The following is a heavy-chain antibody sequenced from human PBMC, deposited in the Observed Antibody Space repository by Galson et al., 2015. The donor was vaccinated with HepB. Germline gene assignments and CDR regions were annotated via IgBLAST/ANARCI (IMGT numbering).Heavy chain of an antibody. CDR3: ARVGLDGLKGYYYYYMDV. D-gene: IGHD1-1*01. CDR2: ISSRGTYI. CDR1: GFIFSNYV. J-gene: IGHJ6*03. Sequence: SLRLSCAASGFIFSNYVLNWVRQAPGKGLEWVSSISSRGTYIFYADSVKGRSTISRDNAKMSLYLQINSLRAEDTAVYYCARVGLDGLKGYYYYYMDVWGKGTTVTVSS. V-gene: IGHV3-21*01.